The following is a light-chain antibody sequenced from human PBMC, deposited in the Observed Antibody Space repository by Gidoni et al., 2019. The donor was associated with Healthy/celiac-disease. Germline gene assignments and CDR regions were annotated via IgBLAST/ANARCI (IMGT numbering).Light chain of an antibody. CDR3: QQYGSSPPAT. Sequence: EIVLTQSPGTLSLSPGARATLSCRASQSVSSSYLAWYQQKPGQAPRLLIYGASSRATGIPDRFSGSGSGTDFTLTISRLEPEDFAVYYCQQYGSSPPATFGGGTKVEIK. CDR2: GAS. V-gene: IGKV3-20*01. J-gene: IGKJ4*01. CDR1: QSVSSSY.